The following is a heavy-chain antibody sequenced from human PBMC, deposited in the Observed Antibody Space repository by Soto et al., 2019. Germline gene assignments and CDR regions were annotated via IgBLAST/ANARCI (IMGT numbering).Heavy chain of an antibody. V-gene: IGHV3-74*01. Sequence: MDGVRQAKRNCLGWVSHINTDGSNTNYADSVKGRFTISRDNAKSTLFLQMNSLRDEDTAVYYCAREFCSGGNCYTYYFDPWGQGISVTVSS. J-gene: IGHJ5*02. CDR3: AREFCSGGNCYTYYFDP. D-gene: IGHD2-15*01. CDR2: INTDGSNT.